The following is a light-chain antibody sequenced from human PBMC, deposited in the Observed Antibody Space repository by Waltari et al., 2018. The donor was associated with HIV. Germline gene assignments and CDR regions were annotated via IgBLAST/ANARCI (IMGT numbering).Light chain of an antibody. CDR1: SDAIGGYNY. J-gene: IGLJ2*01. Sequence: QSALTQPPSASGSLGQSVTISCSGTSDAIGGYNYVLWYQQYPAKAPKLFIYEFNTRPSGVPDRFSGSKSLNTASLTVSGLQAEDEAHYFCSSFAGSNTVVFGGGTKLTVL. V-gene: IGLV2-8*01. CDR2: EFN. CDR3: SSFAGSNTVV.